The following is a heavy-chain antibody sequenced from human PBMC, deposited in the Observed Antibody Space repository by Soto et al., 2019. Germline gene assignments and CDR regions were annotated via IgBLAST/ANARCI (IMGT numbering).Heavy chain of an antibody. J-gene: IGHJ4*02. CDR2: IWYDGSNK. Sequence: GGSLRLSCAASGFTFSSYGMHWVRQAPGKGLEWVAVIWYDGSNKYYADSVKGRFTISRDNSKNTLYLQMNSLRAEDTAVYYCARLGDSSSFDYWGQGTLVTVSS. D-gene: IGHD6-6*01. CDR3: ARLGDSSSFDY. CDR1: GFTFSSYG. V-gene: IGHV3-33*01.